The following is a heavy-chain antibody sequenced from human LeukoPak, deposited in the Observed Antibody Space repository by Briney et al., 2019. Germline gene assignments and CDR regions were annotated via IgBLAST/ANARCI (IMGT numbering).Heavy chain of an antibody. CDR1: EFTFSSYN. J-gene: IGHJ4*02. Sequence: TGGSLRLSCAASEFTFSSYNMNWVRQAPGKGLEWVSSISSSSKYIYYADSVKGRFTISRDNAKNSLYLQMNSLRAEDTAVYYCAKDWRWLQLGYFDYWGQGTLVTVSS. D-gene: IGHD5-24*01. CDR3: AKDWRWLQLGYFDY. CDR2: ISSSSKYI. V-gene: IGHV3-21*04.